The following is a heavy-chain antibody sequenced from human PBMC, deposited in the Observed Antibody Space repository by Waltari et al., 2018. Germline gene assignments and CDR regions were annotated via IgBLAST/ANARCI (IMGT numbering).Heavy chain of an antibody. CDR1: GGSISSYY. CDR3: ARGEIQLWSTLYYYYGMDV. D-gene: IGHD5-18*01. Sequence: QVQLQESGPGLVKPSETLSLTCTVSGGSISSYYWSWIRQPPGKGLEWIGYIYYSGSTNYNPSLKSRVTISVDTSKNQFSLKLSSVTAADTAVYYCARGEIQLWSTLYYYYGMDVWGQGTTVTVSS. J-gene: IGHJ6*02. V-gene: IGHV4-59*01. CDR2: IYYSGST.